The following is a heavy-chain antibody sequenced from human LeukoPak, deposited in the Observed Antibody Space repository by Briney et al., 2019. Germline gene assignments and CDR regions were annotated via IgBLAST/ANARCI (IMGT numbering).Heavy chain of an antibody. CDR2: IYHSRRT. CDR3: AREYDSSGYYFWSYAFDI. CDR1: GFTVSSNS. D-gene: IGHD3-22*01. J-gene: IGHJ3*02. V-gene: IGHV4-38-2*02. Sequence: GSLRLSCTVSGFTVSSNSMSWVRQAPGKGLEWIGSIYHSRRTFYNPSLKSRVTISVDTSKNQFSLKLSSVTAADTAVYYCAREYDSSGYYFWSYAFDIWGQGTMVTVSS.